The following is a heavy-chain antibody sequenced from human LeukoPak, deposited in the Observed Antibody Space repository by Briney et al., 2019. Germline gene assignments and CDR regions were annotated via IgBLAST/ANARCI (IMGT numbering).Heavy chain of an antibody. J-gene: IGHJ5*02. CDR2: IIPIFGTA. Sequence: SVKVSCKASGGTFSSYAISWVRQAPGQGLEWMGGIIPIFGTANYAQKFQGRVTITADESTSTAYMELSSLRSEDTAMYYCARGRGDYDFWSGYYTAWFDPWGQGTLVTVSS. D-gene: IGHD3-3*01. CDR3: ARGRGDYDFWSGYYTAWFDP. CDR1: GGTFSSYA. V-gene: IGHV1-69*01.